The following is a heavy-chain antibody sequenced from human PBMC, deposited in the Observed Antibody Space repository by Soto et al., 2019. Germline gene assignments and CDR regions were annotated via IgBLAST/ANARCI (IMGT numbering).Heavy chain of an antibody. J-gene: IGHJ4*02. CDR3: ASRYSSGWLFDD. Sequence: SETLSLTCTVSGGSVSSGSYYWSWIRQPPGKGLEWIGYIYYSGSTNYNPSLKSRVTISVDTSKNQFSLKLSSVTAADTAVYYCASRYSSGWLFDDWGQGTRVTVAS. D-gene: IGHD6-19*01. CDR2: IYYSGST. CDR1: GGSVSSGSYY. V-gene: IGHV4-61*01.